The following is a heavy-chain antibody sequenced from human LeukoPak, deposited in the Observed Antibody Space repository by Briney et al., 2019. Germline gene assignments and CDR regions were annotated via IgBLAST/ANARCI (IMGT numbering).Heavy chain of an antibody. D-gene: IGHD1-26*01. V-gene: IGHV1-24*01. Sequence: GASVKASCKVSGYTLTELSMHWVRQAPGKGLEWMGGFDPEDGETIYAQKFQGRVTMTEDTSTDTAYMELSSLRSEDTAVYYCATSKWELHSRWFSYYFDYWGQGTLVTVSS. J-gene: IGHJ4*02. CDR3: ATSKWELHSRWFSYYFDY. CDR2: FDPEDGET. CDR1: GYTLTELS.